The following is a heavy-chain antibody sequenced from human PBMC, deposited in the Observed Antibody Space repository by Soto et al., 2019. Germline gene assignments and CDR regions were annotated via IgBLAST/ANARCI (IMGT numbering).Heavy chain of an antibody. CDR2: ISGSGGST. CDR1: GFTFSSYA. J-gene: IGHJ4*02. V-gene: IGHV3-23*01. D-gene: IGHD2-2*01. Sequence: GGSLRLSCAASGFTFSSYAMSCVRQAPGKGLEWVSAISGSGGSTYYADSVKGRFTISRDNSKNTLYLQMNSLRAEDTAVYYCAKDAARYCSSTSCASFDYWGQGTLVTVSS. CDR3: AKDAARYCSSTSCASFDY.